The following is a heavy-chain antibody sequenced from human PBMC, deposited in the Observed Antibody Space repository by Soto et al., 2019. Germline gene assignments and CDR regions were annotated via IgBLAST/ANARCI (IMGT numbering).Heavy chain of an antibody. D-gene: IGHD2-15*01. Sequence: EVQLLESGGGLVQPGGSLRLSCAASGFTFSSYAMSWFRQAPGKGLEWVSAIRGSGGSTYYGDSVKGRFTISRDISKNTLQLKMNSQRAEDTAVYYCAKTHDIYCSGGSSYGDWVQGTLVTVSS. CDR1: GFTFSSYA. V-gene: IGHV3-23*01. CDR3: AKTHDIYCSGGSSYGD. J-gene: IGHJ4*02. CDR2: IRGSGGST.